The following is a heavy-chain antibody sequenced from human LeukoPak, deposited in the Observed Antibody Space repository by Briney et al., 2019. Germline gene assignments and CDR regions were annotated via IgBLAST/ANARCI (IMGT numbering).Heavy chain of an antibody. D-gene: IGHD3-16*01. CDR3: AVWGYGGYYYYGMDV. V-gene: IGHV1-24*01. J-gene: IGHJ6*02. CDR2: FDPEDGET. CDR1: GYTLTELS. Sequence: GASVKVSCKVSGYTLTELSMHWVRQAPGKGLEWMGGFDPEDGETIYAQKFQGRVTMTGDTSTDTAYMELSSLRSEDTAVYYCAVWGYGGYYYYGMDVWGQGTTVTVSS.